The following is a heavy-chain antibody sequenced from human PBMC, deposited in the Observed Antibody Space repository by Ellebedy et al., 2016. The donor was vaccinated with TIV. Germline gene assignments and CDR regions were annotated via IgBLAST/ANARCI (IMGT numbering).Heavy chain of an antibody. CDR3: ARHALVRGVYFDY. J-gene: IGHJ4*02. CDR2: IYYSGST. D-gene: IGHD3-10*01. V-gene: IGHV4-59*08. Sequence: SETLSLTCTVSGGSISSYYWSWIRQPPGKGLEWIGYIYYSGSTNYNPSLKSRVTISVDTSKNQFSLKLSSVTAADTAVYYCARHALVRGVYFDYWGQGTLVTVSS. CDR1: GGSISSYY.